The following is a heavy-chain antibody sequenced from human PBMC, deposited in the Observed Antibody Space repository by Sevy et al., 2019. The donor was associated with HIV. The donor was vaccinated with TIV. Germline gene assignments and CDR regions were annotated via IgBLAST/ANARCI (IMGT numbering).Heavy chain of an antibody. V-gene: IGHV3-49*03. CDR1: GFTFGDYA. CDR2: IRRNSHEPYGGTT. Sequence: GESLKISCTSSGFTFGDYAMSWFRQAPGKGLEWVAFIRRNSHEPYGGTTEYAASVKGRFTISRDDSKRIAYLQMNSLKTEDTAVYYCTRALATAETPEYYFDYWGQGILVTVSS. J-gene: IGHJ4*02. CDR3: TRALATAETPEYYFDY. D-gene: IGHD5-12*01.